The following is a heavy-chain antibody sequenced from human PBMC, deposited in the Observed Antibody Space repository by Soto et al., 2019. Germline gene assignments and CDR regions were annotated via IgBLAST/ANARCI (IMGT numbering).Heavy chain of an antibody. Sequence: ESGGVLAQPGGSLRLSCVASGFTFDSHWMHWVRQAPGEGLVWVSRIKTDGYAAAYADSVKGRFTISRDNTKNTVYLQMNSLRAEDTAVYFCVRESGVAADCWGQGTLVTVSS. D-gene: IGHD6-19*01. J-gene: IGHJ4*02. V-gene: IGHV3-74*01. CDR2: IKTDGYAA. CDR3: VRESGVAADC. CDR1: GFTFDSHW.